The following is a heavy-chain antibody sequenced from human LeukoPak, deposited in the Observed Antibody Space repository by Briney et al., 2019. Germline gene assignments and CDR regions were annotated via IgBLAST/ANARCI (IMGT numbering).Heavy chain of an antibody. J-gene: IGHJ2*01. CDR3: AKDSEIAAAGSYWYFDL. V-gene: IGHV3-30*18. CDR1: GFTFRSYD. Sequence: GGSPRLSCAASGFTFRSYDMHWVRQAPGKGLQWVAVISYDGSNKYHTDSVKGRFTISRDNSKNTLYLQMNSLRAEDTAVYYCAKDSEIAAAGSYWYFDLWGRGTLVTVSS. CDR2: ISYDGSNK. D-gene: IGHD6-13*01.